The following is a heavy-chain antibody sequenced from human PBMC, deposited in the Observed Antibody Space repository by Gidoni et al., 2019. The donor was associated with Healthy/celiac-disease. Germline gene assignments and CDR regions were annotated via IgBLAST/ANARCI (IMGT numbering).Heavy chain of an antibody. CDR2: IYSGGRT. Sequence: EVQLVESGGGLVQPGGSLRLSCAASGFTVSSNYMSWVRQAPGKGLEWVSVIYSGGRTYYADSVKGRFTISRDNSKNTLYLQMNSLRAEDTAVYYCASLRFSYYGSGELDYWGQGTLVTVSS. V-gene: IGHV3-66*01. D-gene: IGHD3-10*01. CDR3: ASLRFSYYGSGELDY. J-gene: IGHJ4*02. CDR1: GFTVSSNY.